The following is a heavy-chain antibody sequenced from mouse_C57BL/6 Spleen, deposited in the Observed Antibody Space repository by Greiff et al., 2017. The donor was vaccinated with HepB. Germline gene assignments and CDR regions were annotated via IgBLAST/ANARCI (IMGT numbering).Heavy chain of an antibody. J-gene: IGHJ2*01. CDR3: ARAGAGDYYFDY. Sequence: QVQLQQPGAELVKPGASVKMSCKASGYTFTSYWITWVKQRPGQGLEWIGDIYPGSGSTNYNEKFKSKATLTVDTSSSTAYMQLSSLTSEDSAVNYCARAGAGDYYFDYWGQGTTLTVSS. CDR1: GYTFTSYW. V-gene: IGHV1-55*01. CDR2: IYPGSGST. D-gene: IGHD3-3*01.